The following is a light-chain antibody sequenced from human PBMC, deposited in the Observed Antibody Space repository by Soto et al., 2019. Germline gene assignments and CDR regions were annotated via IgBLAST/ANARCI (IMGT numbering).Light chain of an antibody. CDR2: DAS. J-gene: IGKJ4*01. Sequence: IQLTQSPSSLSASVGDRVTITCRAGQGIGSALAWYQQRPGKAPKLLLYDASNLEAGVPSRFSGSGSGTDFPLTITSLRPEDFATYYCQQFNGFPLTFGGGTKVQIK. CDR3: QQFNGFPLT. CDR1: QGIGSA. V-gene: IGKV1-13*02.